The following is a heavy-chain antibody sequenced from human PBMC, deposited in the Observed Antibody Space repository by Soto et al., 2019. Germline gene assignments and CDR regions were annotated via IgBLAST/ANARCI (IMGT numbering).Heavy chain of an antibody. V-gene: IGHV1-18*01. D-gene: IGHD6-13*01. J-gene: IGHJ4*02. CDR2: ISGYNGYP. Sequence: QVQLVQSGAEVRKPGASVNVSCKTSGYIFTNYGVAWVRQAPGQGLELVAWISGYNGYPKHTQKFQGRVTVTTDTTTGTGYMELRNLRSDATAVYYCARASAGALYDFWGQGTRVTVSS. CDR1: GYIFTNYG. CDR3: ARASAGALYDF.